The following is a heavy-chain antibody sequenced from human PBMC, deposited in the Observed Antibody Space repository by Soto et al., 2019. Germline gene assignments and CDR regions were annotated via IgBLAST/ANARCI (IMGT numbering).Heavy chain of an antibody. Sequence: EASVKVSCKASGYTFTSYAMHWVRQAPGQRLEWMGWINAGNGNTKYSQKFQGRVTITRDTSASTAYMELSSLRSEDTAVYYCARDRHAVAGIGLYNWFDPWGQGTLVTAPQ. V-gene: IGHV1-3*01. D-gene: IGHD6-19*01. CDR2: INAGNGNT. CDR1: GYTFTSYA. J-gene: IGHJ5*02. CDR3: ARDRHAVAGIGLYNWFDP.